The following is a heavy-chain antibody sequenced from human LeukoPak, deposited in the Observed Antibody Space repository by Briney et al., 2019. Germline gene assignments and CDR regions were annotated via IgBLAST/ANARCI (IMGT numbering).Heavy chain of an antibody. CDR2: ISGDGGTT. CDR3: ATVNFNYDDSGYLPFDH. Sequence: GGSLRLSCEASGFTFRTYSMNWVRQAPGKGLEWISFISGDGGTTNYAGSVKGRFTISRDNAKSSLFLQMEGLRAEDTAVYYCATVNFNYDDSGYLPFDHWGQGSLVVISS. V-gene: IGHV3-48*04. D-gene: IGHD3-22*01. J-gene: IGHJ4*02. CDR1: GFTFRTYS.